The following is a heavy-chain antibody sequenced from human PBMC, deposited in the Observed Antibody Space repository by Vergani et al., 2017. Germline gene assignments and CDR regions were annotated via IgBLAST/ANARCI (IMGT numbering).Heavy chain of an antibody. J-gene: IGHJ6*03. CDR2: IYYSGST. CDR3: VSSRIAALPYYYYMDV. CDR1: GGSISSYY. V-gene: IGHV4-59*01. Sequence: QVQLQESGPGLVKPSETLSLTCTVSGGSISSYYWRWIRQPPGKGLEWIGYIYYSGSTNYNPSLKSRVTISVDTSKNQFSLKLSSVTAADTAVYYCVSSRIAALPYYYYMDVWGKGTTVTVSS. D-gene: IGHD6-6*01.